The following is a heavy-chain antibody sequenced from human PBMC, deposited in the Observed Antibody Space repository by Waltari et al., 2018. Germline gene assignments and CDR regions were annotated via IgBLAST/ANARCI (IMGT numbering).Heavy chain of an antibody. CDR2: IESDESRT. CDR3: VRDEPGDGLDY. D-gene: IGHD7-27*01. Sequence: EVQLVESGGALVQPGGSLRLSCATSGFTFSTYWMHWVRQAPGKGLMCVAHIESDESRTTYAESVKGRFTISRDNAKNTVYLQMNSLRDDDTAVYYCVRDEPGDGLDYWGQGTLVTVSS. CDR1: GFTFSTYW. J-gene: IGHJ4*02. V-gene: IGHV3-74*03.